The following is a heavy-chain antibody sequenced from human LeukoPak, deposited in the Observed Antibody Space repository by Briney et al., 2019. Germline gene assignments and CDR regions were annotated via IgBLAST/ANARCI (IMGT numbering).Heavy chain of an antibody. Sequence: SETLPLTCAVCAGSFSGYYWSGFRQPPAKGREWIGEINTSGSTTYHPSLKIPVTISVDTSKHQLSLQLSSVTAADTAVYSCAREWLRFCDYDPWGQGTLVTVSS. CDR2: INTSGST. D-gene: IGHD5-12*01. CDR1: AGSFSGYY. V-gene: IGHV4-34*01. CDR3: AREWLRFCDYDP. J-gene: IGHJ5*02.